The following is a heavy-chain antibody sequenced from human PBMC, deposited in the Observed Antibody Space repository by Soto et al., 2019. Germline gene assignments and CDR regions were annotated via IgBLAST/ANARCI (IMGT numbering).Heavy chain of an antibody. CDR3: ARESSGSGLTD. D-gene: IGHD3-16*01. J-gene: IGHJ4*02. Sequence: GGSLRLSCAASGFNVSSNYMNWVRQAPGKGLEWVSVIYSDGYTYYADSVKGRFTISRDNSKNTLYLQMNSLRAEDTAVYYCARESSGSGLTDWGQGTLVTVSS. V-gene: IGHV3-66*01. CDR2: IYSDGYT. CDR1: GFNVSSNY.